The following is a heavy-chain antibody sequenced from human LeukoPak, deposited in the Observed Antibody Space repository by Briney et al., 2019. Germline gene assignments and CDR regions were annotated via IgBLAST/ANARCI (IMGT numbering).Heavy chain of an antibody. D-gene: IGHD3-22*01. V-gene: IGHV4-38-2*02. CDR1: GYSISSGYY. CDR2: IYHSGST. J-gene: IGHJ4*02. CDR3: AREVGPYYYDSSGYCDY. Sequence: PSETLSLTCTVSGYSISSGYYWGWIRQPPGKGLEWIGSIYHSGSTYYNPSLKSRVTISVDTSKNQFSLKLSSVTAADTAVYYCAREVGPYYYDSSGYCDYWGQGTLVTVSS.